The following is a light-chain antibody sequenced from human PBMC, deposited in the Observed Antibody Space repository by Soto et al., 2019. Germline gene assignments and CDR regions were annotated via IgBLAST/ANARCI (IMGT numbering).Light chain of an antibody. V-gene: IGKV3-15*01. CDR1: QSIVNN. CDR2: GAS. J-gene: IGKJ4*01. Sequence: EIVMTQSPATLSVSPGERATLSRRASQSIVNNLAWYQQKPGQGPRLLIYGASSRATGLPARFSGSGSGTGFTLTISSLQSEDFAIYYCQQYNDWPLTFGGGTKVEIK. CDR3: QQYNDWPLT.